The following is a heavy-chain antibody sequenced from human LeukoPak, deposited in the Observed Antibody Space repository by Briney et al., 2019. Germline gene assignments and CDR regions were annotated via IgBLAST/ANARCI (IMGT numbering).Heavy chain of an antibody. CDR1: GFTFDDYT. Sequence: GGSVRLSCAASGFTFDDYTMSWVRQAPGKGLEWVALISWDGDNTYYADSVKGRFTISRDNSKNSLYLQMNSLRTEDTALYYCAKGNSIAVSAFFDYWGQGTLVTVSS. CDR2: ISWDGDNT. CDR3: AKGNSIAVSAFFDY. V-gene: IGHV3-43*01. D-gene: IGHD6-19*01. J-gene: IGHJ4*02.